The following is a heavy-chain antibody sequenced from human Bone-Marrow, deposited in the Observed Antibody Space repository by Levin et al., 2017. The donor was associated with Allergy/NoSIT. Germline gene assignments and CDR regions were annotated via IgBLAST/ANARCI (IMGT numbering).Heavy chain of an antibody. CDR2: INPGDGST. V-gene: IGHV1-46*01. D-gene: IGHD2-15*01. CDR1: GYTFTNFY. Sequence: GESLKISCRASGYTFTNFYIHWVRQAPGQGLEWMGFINPGDGSTKYAERLQGRVSMTSDTSTSTVYMELTSLKSDDTAVFFCLVSAGGFDSWGQGTLVTVSS. CDR3: LVSAGGFDS. J-gene: IGHJ4*02.